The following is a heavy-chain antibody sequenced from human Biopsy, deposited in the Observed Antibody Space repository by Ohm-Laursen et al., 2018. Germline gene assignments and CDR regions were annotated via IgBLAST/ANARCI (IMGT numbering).Heavy chain of an antibody. CDR1: GGSLSSYS. V-gene: IGHV4-34*01. CDR3: ARAVDYYDPYYYYGLDV. Sequence: GTLSLTCTVSGGSLSSYSWSWIWQPAGQGLEWIGEINHRGGTNYNPSLKSRVPISVDTSKNQFPLKLRSVTAADTAVYYCARAVDYYDPYYYYGLDVWGQGTTVTVSS. D-gene: IGHD3-16*01. CDR2: INHRGGT. J-gene: IGHJ6*02.